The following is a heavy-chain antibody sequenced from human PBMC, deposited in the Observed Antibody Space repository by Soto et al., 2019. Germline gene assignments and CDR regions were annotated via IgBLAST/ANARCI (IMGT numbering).Heavy chain of an antibody. CDR1: GFTFSSYG. Sequence: GGSLRLSCAASGFTFSSYGMHWVRQAPGKGLEWVAVIWYDGSNKYYADSVKGRFTISRDNSKNTLYLQMNSLRAEDTAVYYCARDLKEYYVLDYWGQGTLVTVSS. CDR3: ARDLKEYYVLDY. D-gene: IGHD3-10*02. CDR2: IWYDGSNK. J-gene: IGHJ4*02. V-gene: IGHV3-33*01.